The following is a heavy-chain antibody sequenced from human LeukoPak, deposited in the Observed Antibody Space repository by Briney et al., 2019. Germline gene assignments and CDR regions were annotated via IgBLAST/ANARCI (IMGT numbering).Heavy chain of an antibody. Sequence: PGGSLRLSCAASGFTFSSYGMHWVRQAPGKGLEWVAVISYDGSNKYYADSVKGRFTISRDNSKNTLYLQMNSLRAEDTAVYYCAKDHRPVDFRSIDYFDYWGQGTLVTVSS. V-gene: IGHV3-30*18. J-gene: IGHJ4*02. CDR1: GFTFSSYG. CDR2: ISYDGSNK. D-gene: IGHD3-3*01. CDR3: AKDHRPVDFRSIDYFDY.